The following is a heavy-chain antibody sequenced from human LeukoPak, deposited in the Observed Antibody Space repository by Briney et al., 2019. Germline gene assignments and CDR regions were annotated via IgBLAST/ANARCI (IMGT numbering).Heavy chain of an antibody. D-gene: IGHD1-14*01. Sequence: SETLSLTCTVSGGSISSSSYYWGWIRQPPGTGLEWIGSIYYSGSTYYNPSLKSRVTISVDTSKNQFSLKLSSVTAADTAVYYCARLTNRFDYWGQGTLVTVSS. CDR1: GGSISSSSYY. CDR3: ARLTNRFDY. CDR2: IYYSGST. J-gene: IGHJ4*02. V-gene: IGHV4-39*07.